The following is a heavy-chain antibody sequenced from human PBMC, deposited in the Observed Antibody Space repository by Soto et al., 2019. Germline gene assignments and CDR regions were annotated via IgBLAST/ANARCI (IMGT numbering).Heavy chain of an antibody. D-gene: IGHD6-13*01. J-gene: IGHJ6*02. CDR3: ATGLRTGNYGLYV. Sequence: QEQLVQAGAEVKKPGSSVRISCRSSGGTFSNDAFSWVRQAPGQGLQWMGGIIPIFGTTHYAQKFQGRVTITADESTATAYMELRSVTSEDSAVYYCATGLRTGNYGLYVWGQRPEVTVSS. V-gene: IGHV1-69*01. CDR1: GGTFSNDA. CDR2: IIPIFGTT.